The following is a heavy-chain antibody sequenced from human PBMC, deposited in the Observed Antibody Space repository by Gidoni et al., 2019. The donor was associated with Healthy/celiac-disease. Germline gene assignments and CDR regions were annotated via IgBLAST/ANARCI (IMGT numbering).Heavy chain of an antibody. CDR1: GATFSSYT. D-gene: IGHD2-8*01. J-gene: IGHJ5*02. CDR3: AREVEWSSTFDP. V-gene: IGHV1-69*08. Sequence: QVQLVQSGAEVKKPGSSVTVSCKASGATFSSYTISWVRQAPGQGLEWMGRIIPILGIANYAQKFQGRVTITADKSTSTAYMELSSLRSEDTAVCYCAREVEWSSTFDPWGQGTRVTVSS. CDR2: IIPILGIA.